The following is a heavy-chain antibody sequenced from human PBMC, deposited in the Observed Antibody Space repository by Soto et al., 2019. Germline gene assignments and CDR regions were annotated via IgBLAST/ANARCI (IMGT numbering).Heavy chain of an antibody. Sequence: QLRLQESGPGLVKPSDTLALTCSVSGGSIRSHGYYWAWIRQPPGKGLEWIGSMYYSGTTYYNPSLKSRVTLSIDSSKNQFSLKVKSVTAADTAVYYCARPVYSGNFFPNAARFDPWGQGTLVTVSS. D-gene: IGHD1-26*01. J-gene: IGHJ5*02. V-gene: IGHV4-39*01. CDR1: GGSIRSHGYY. CDR3: ARPVYSGNFFPNAARFDP. CDR2: MYYSGTT.